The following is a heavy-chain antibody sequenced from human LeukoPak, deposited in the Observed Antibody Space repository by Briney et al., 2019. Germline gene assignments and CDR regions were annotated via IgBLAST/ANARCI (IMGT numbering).Heavy chain of an antibody. CDR3: ATSSYMITFGGVIAQIDY. CDR2: INTNTGNP. D-gene: IGHD3-16*02. J-gene: IGHJ4*02. V-gene: IGHV7-4-1*02. Sequence: ASVKVSCKASGYTFTSYAMNWVRQAPGQGLEWMGWINTNTGNPTYAQGFTGRFVFSLDTSVSTAYLQISSLKAEDTAVYYCATSSYMITFGGVIAQIDYWGQGTLVTVSS. CDR1: GYTFTSYA.